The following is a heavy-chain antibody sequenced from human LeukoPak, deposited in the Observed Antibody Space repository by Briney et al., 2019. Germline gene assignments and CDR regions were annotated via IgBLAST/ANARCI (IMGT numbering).Heavy chain of an antibody. V-gene: IGHV3-23*01. CDR3: AKWRIAAAGPYYYGMDV. J-gene: IGHJ6*02. D-gene: IGHD6-13*01. CDR2: ISGSGGST. CDR1: GFTFNTDA. Sequence: PGGSLRLSCAASGFTFNTDAMTWVRQAPGKGLQWVSAISGSGGSTYYADSVKGRFTISRDNSKNTLYLQMNSLRAEDTAVYYCAKWRIAAAGPYYYGMDVWGQGTTVTVSS.